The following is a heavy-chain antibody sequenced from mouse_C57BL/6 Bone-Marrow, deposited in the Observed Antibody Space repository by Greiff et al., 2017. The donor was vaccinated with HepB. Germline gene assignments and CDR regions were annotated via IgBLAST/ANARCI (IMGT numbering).Heavy chain of an antibody. CDR1: GYAFSSSW. Sequence: VQLQQSGPELVKPGASVKISCKASGYAFSSSWMNWVKQRPGKGLEWIGRIYPGDGDTNYNGKFKGKATLTADKSSSTAYMQLSSLTSEDSAVYFCARCFYYMNYDYAMDDWGQGTSVTVSS. CDR2: IYPGDGDT. J-gene: IGHJ4*01. D-gene: IGHD2-5*01. V-gene: IGHV1-82*01. CDR3: ARCFYYMNYDYAMDD.